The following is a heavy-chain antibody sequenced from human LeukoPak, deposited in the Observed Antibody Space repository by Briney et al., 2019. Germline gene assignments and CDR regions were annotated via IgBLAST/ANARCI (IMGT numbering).Heavy chain of an antibody. CDR1: GYTFTSYY. CDR3: ARDHSVATIGRGYDYYMDV. V-gene: IGHV1-46*01. Sequence: GASVKVSCKASGYTFTSYYMHWVRQAPGQGLEWMGIINPSGGSTSYAQKFQGRVTMTRDTSMSTVYMELSSLRSDDTAVYYCARDHSVATIGRGYDYYMDVWGKGTTVTVSS. D-gene: IGHD5-12*01. CDR2: INPSGGST. J-gene: IGHJ6*03.